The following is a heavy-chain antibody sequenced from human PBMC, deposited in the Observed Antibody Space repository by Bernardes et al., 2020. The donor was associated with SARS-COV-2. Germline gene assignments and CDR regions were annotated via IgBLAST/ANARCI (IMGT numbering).Heavy chain of an antibody. CDR3: ARDERSITIFGVVIPYGMDV. J-gene: IGHJ6*02. Sequence: LRLSCAASGFTFSSYSMNWVRQAPGKGLEWVSYISSSSSTIYYADSVKGRFTISRDNAKNSLYLQMNSLRDEDTAVYYCARDERSITIFGVVIPYGMDVWGQGTTVTVSS. CDR1: GFTFSSYS. D-gene: IGHD3-3*01. V-gene: IGHV3-48*02. CDR2: ISSSSSTI.